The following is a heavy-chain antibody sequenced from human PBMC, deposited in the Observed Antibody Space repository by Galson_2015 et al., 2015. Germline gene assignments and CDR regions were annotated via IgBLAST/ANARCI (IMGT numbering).Heavy chain of an antibody. Sequence: SLRLSCAASGFTFSSYSMNWVRQAPGKGLEWVSSISSSSSYIYYADSVKGRFTISRDNAKNSLYLQMNSLRAEDTAVYYCARDSGITIFGVDYWGQGTLVTVSS. D-gene: IGHD3-3*01. J-gene: IGHJ4*02. CDR2: ISSSSSYI. CDR3: ARDSGITIFGVDY. V-gene: IGHV3-21*01. CDR1: GFTFSSYS.